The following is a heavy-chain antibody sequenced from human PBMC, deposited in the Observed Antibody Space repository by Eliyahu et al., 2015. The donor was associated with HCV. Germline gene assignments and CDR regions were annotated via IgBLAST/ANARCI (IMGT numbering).Heavy chain of an antibody. J-gene: IGHJ3*02. Sequence: QVQLQESGPGLVKPSETLSLTCTVSGGSISSYYWSWIRQPPGKGLEWIGYIYYSGSTNYNPSLKSRVTISVDTSKNQFSLKLSSVTAADTAVYYCARTEYYDSSGPEAFDIWGQGTMVTVSS. CDR2: IYYSGST. D-gene: IGHD3-22*01. CDR1: GGSISSYY. CDR3: ARTEYYDSSGPEAFDI. V-gene: IGHV4-59*01.